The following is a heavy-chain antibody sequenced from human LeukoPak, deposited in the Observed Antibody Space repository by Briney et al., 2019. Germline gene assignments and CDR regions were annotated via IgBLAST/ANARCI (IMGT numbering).Heavy chain of an antibody. CDR1: GFTFSSYA. D-gene: IGHD3-22*01. J-gene: IGHJ4*02. CDR3: ARDALNYYDTAFDY. V-gene: IGHV3-21*01. Sequence: PGGSLRLSCAASGFTFSSYAMSWVRQAPGKGLEWVSSISSSSSYIYYADSVKGRFTISRDNAKNSLYLQMNSLRAEDTAVYYCARDALNYYDTAFDYWGQGTLVTVSS. CDR2: ISSSSSYI.